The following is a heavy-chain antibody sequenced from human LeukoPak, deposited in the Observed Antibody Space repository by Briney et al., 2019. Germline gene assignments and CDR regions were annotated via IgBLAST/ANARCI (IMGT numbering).Heavy chain of an antibody. CDR1: GYNFTSYW. J-gene: IGHJ6*02. V-gene: IGHV5-51*01. CDR2: IYPGGSDT. D-gene: IGHD6-13*01. Sequence: GGALEISWKGSGYNFTSYWIGWVRQVPGKGLGGVGIIYPGGSDTRYSPSFEGQVTISADKSISTAYLQWSSLKASDTAMYYCARQRTLDKYSSSWYSGNYYYYGMDVWGQGTLVTVSS. CDR3: ARQRTLDKYSSSWYSGNYYYYGMDV.